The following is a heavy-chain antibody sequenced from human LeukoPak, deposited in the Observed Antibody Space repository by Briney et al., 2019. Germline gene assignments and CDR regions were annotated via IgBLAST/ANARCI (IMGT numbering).Heavy chain of an antibody. J-gene: IGHJ6*03. V-gene: IGHV3-21*04. CDR3: AKDGGEYYDILTGYYPRLYYMDV. CDR2: ISTTSSYI. D-gene: IGHD3-9*01. CDR1: GFTFSVYS. Sequence: GGSLRLSCAASGFTFSVYSMTWVRQTPGKGLEWVSSISTTSSYIYYADSVKGRFTISRDNAKNSLYLQMNSLRAEDTAVYYCAKDGGEYYDILTGYYPRLYYMDVWGKGTTVTISS.